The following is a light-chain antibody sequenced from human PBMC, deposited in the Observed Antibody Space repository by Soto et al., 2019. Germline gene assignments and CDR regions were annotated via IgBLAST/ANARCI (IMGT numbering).Light chain of an antibody. J-gene: IGLJ1*01. V-gene: IGLV1-40*01. CDR3: QSDDSSLGYV. Sequence: QSVLTQPPSVSGAPGQRVTISCTGSSSNIGAGYDVHWYQQLPGTAPKLLIYGNNNRPSGVPDRFSGSKSGTSASLAITGLQAEDEADYYCQSDDSSLGYVFGTGTKVTVL. CDR2: GNN. CDR1: SSNIGAGYD.